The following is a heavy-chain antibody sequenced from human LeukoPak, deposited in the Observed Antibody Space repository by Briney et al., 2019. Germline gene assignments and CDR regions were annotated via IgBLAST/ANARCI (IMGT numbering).Heavy chain of an antibody. V-gene: IGHV1-69*04. J-gene: IGHJ4*02. D-gene: IGHD1-26*01. CDR2: IIPILGIA. CDR1: GVTFSSYA. CDR3: ARDMGVVGATSDY. Sequence: SVKVSCTASGVTFSSYAMSWVRQAPGQGLEWMGRIIPILGIANYAQKFQGRVTITADKSTSTAYMELSSLRSEDTAVYYCARDMGVVGATSDYWGQGTLVTVSS.